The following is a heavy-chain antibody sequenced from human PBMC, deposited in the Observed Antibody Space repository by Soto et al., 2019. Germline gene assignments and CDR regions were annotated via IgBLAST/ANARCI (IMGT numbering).Heavy chain of an antibody. D-gene: IGHD6-6*01. CDR3: AREREPRLSDH. J-gene: IGHJ4*02. Sequence: EVQLVESGGGLVQPGGSLRPSCATSGFTFKRFWMNWVRQAQGKGLEWVATIKGDGSEKQYADAVKGRFTVSRDNAKNLVYLQMDRLRAEDTALYYCAREREPRLSDHWGKGTLVTVSS. CDR1: GFTFKRFW. CDR2: IKGDGSEK. V-gene: IGHV3-7*03.